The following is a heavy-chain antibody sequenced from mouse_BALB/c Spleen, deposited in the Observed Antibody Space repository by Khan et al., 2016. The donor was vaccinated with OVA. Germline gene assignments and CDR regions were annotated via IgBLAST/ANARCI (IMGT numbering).Heavy chain of an antibody. Sequence: QVQLKQSGAELMKPGASVKISCKATGYTFSSYWIEWVKQRPGHGLEWIGEILPGSGSTNYNEKLKGKATFTADASSNTAYMQLSSLTSEDSAVYYCARKGIYFYGSSYDYAMDYWGQGTSVTVSS. V-gene: IGHV1-9*01. CDR1: GYTFSSYW. J-gene: IGHJ4*01. CDR3: ARKGIYFYGSSYDYAMDY. CDR2: ILPGSGST. D-gene: IGHD1-1*01.